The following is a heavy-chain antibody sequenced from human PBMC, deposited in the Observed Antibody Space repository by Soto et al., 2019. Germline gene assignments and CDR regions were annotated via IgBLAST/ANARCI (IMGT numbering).Heavy chain of an antibody. CDR1: GGTFSSYA. D-gene: IGHD5-12*01. CDR3: ARDLRGHSGRRGS. CDR2: IIPIFGTA. V-gene: IGHV1-69*06. J-gene: IGHJ5*02. Sequence: SVKVSCKASGGTFSSYAISWVRQAPGQGLEWMGGIIPIFGTANYAQKFQGRVTITADKSTSTAYMELSSLRSEDTAVYYCARDLRGHSGRRGSWGQGTLVTVSS.